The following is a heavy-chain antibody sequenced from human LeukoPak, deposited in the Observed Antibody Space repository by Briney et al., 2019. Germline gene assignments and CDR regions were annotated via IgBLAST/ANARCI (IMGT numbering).Heavy chain of an antibody. CDR1: GYTFTGYY. J-gene: IGHJ5*02. Sequence: ASVKVSCKASGYTFTGYYMHWVRQAPGQGLEWMGWVNPNSGGTNYAQKFQGRVTMTRDTSISTAYMELSRLRSDDTAMYYCARDKRGGSYNWFDPWGQGTLVTVSS. D-gene: IGHD1-26*01. CDR3: ARDKRGGSYNWFDP. V-gene: IGHV1-2*02. CDR2: VNPNSGGT.